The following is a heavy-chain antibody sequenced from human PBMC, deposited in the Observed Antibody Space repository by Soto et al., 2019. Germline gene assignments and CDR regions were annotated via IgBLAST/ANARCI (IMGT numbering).Heavy chain of an antibody. Sequence: ASVKVSCKASGYTFTSYYMHWVRQAPGQGLEWMGIINPSGGSTSYAQKFQGRVTMTRDTSTSTVYMELSSLRSEDTAVYYCARDSGRLHLGELSLFAFDIWGQGTMVTVPS. J-gene: IGHJ3*02. D-gene: IGHD3-16*02. CDR1: GYTFTSYY. CDR3: ARDSGRLHLGELSLFAFDI. CDR2: INPSGGST. V-gene: IGHV1-46*03.